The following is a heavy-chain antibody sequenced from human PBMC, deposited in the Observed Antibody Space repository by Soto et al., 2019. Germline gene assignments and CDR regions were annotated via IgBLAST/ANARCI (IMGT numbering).Heavy chain of an antibody. CDR1: GITISNYA. CDR3: VKDDGGYPSTAPH. J-gene: IGHJ4*02. V-gene: IGHV3-23*01. D-gene: IGHD3-22*01. CDR2: ISGSGDRT. Sequence: EVQLLESGGGLVQPGGSLRLSCAASGITISNYAMSWVRQAPGKGLHWVSGISGSGDRTYYADSAKGRFTISKDISRNSLSLQLDSLGVEDTAVYFCVKDDGGYPSTAPHWGQGTLVTVSS.